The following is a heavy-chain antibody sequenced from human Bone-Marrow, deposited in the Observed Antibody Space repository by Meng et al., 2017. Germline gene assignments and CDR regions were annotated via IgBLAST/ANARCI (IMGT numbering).Heavy chain of an antibody. J-gene: IGHJ2*01. CDR2: INPSGGST. D-gene: IGHD1-26*01. CDR1: GYTFTSYY. CDR3: ARDKIYVGATKDSGADFDL. V-gene: IGHV1-46*01. Sequence: VKVSCKASGYTFTSYYMHWVRQAPGQGLEWMGIINPSGGSTSYAQKFQGRVTMTRDTSTSTVYMELSSLRSEDTAVYYCARDKIYVGATKDSGADFDLWGRGTLVTVSS.